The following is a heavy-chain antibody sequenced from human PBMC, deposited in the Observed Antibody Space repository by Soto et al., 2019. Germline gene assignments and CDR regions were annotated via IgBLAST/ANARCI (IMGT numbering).Heavy chain of an antibody. CDR1: GFTFSSYA. Sequence: GGSLRLSCAASGFTFSSYAMSWVRQAPGKGLEWVSAISGSGGSTDYVDSVKGRFTISRDNSKNTLYLQMNSLKTEDTAVYYCVRATYFSDSSGYTRCLDYWGQGTLVTVSS. J-gene: IGHJ4*02. D-gene: IGHD3-22*01. V-gene: IGHV3-23*01. CDR2: ISGSGGST. CDR3: VRATYFSDSSGYTRCLDY.